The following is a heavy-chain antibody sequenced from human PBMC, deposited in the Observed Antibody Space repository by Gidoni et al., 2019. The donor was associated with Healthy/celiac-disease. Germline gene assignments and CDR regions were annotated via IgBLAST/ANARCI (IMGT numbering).Heavy chain of an antibody. J-gene: IGHJ4*02. Sequence: EVQLLESGGGLVQPGGSLRLAWAASGFTFSSYAMSWVRQAPGKGLEWVSAISGSGCSTYYADSVNGRFTISRDNSKNTLYLQMNSLRAEDTAVYYCAKDRDDYVWGPLDYWGQGTLVTVSS. V-gene: IGHV3-23*01. CDR1: GFTFSSYA. CDR3: AKDRDDYVWGPLDY. CDR2: ISGSGCST. D-gene: IGHD3-16*01.